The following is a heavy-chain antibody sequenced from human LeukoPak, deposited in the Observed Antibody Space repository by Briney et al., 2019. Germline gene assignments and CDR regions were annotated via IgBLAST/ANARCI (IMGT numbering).Heavy chain of an antibody. Sequence: GGSLRLSCAASGFTFSSYAMSWVRQAPGKGLEWVSAISGSGGSTYYADSVKGRFTISRDNSKNTLYLQMNSLRAEDTAVYYCAEDLISGYHTPDAFDIWGQGTMVTVSS. J-gene: IGHJ3*02. D-gene: IGHD3-3*01. CDR2: ISGSGGST. CDR1: GFTFSSYA. V-gene: IGHV3-23*01. CDR3: AEDLISGYHTPDAFDI.